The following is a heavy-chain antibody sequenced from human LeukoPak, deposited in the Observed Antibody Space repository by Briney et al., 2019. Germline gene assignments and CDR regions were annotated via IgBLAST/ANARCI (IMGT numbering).Heavy chain of an antibody. V-gene: IGHV1-18*01. CDR2: ISAYNGNT. CDR3: ARVVPAAFLDY. CDR1: GYTFTSYD. Sequence: ASVKVSCKASGYTFTSYDISWVRQAPGQGLEWMGWISAYNGNTNYAQKLQGRVTMTTDTSTSTAYMELRSLRSDDTAMYYCARVVPAAFLDYWGQGTLVTVSP. D-gene: IGHD2-2*01. J-gene: IGHJ4*02.